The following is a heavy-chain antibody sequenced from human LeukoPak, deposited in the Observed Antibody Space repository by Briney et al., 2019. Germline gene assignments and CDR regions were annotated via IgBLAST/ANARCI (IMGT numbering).Heavy chain of an antibody. Sequence: GGSLRLSCAASGFTFSDYYMSWIRQAPGKGLEWVSYISSSGSTIYYADSVKGRFTISRDNAKNSLYLQMNSLRAEDTAVYYCARVVKELRLFYYYYMDVWGKGTTVTVSS. D-gene: IGHD1-26*01. V-gene: IGHV3-11*04. CDR1: GFTFSDYY. J-gene: IGHJ6*03. CDR3: ARVVKELRLFYYYYMDV. CDR2: ISSSGSTI.